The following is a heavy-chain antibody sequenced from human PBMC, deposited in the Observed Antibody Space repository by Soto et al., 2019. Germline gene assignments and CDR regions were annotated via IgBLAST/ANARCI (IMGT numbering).Heavy chain of an antibody. Sequence: SETLSLTCTVSGGSISSYYWSWIRQPPGKGLEWIGYIYYSGSTNYNPSLKSRVTISVDTSKNQFSLKLSSVTAADTAVYYCARRLGTNFDYWGQGTLVTVSS. CDR1: GGSISSYY. CDR2: IYYSGST. D-gene: IGHD3-22*01. J-gene: IGHJ4*02. V-gene: IGHV4-59*08. CDR3: ARRLGTNFDY.